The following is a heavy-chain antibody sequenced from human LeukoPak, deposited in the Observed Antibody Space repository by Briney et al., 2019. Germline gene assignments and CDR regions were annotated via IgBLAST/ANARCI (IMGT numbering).Heavy chain of an antibody. CDR1: GFTCSSNA. CDR2: ISGSGDST. V-gene: IGHV3-23*01. D-gene: IGHD3-10*01. Sequence: AGSLRLSCAAAGFTCSSNAMTWVRQTTGKGLEWVSGISGSGDSTYYADSVKGRFTISRDNSRNTLYLQMSSLRAVDTAVYYCAKWSGFGDDWGQGTLVTVSS. CDR3: AKWSGFGDD. J-gene: IGHJ4*02.